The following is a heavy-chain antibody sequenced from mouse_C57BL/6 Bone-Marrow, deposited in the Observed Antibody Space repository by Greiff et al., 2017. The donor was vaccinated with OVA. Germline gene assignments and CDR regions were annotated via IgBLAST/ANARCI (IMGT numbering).Heavy chain of an antibody. V-gene: IGHV5-6*01. CDR3: ARHRTLYYFDY. CDR1: GFTFSSYG. Sequence: VILVESGGDLVKPGGSLKLSCAASGFTFSSYGMSWVRQTPDKRLEWVATISSGGSYTYYPDSVKGRFTISSDNAKNTLYLQMSSLKSEDTAMYYCARHRTLYYFDYWGQGTTLTVSS. J-gene: IGHJ2*01. CDR2: ISSGGSYT.